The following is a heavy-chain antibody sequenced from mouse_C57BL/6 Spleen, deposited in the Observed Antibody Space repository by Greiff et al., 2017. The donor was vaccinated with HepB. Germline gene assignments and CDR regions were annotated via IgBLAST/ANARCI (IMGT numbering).Heavy chain of an antibody. CDR3: EAVVALYYYAMDY. CDR2: IYPRSGNT. D-gene: IGHD1-1*01. Sequence: VKLQESGAELARPGASVKLSCKASGYTFTSYGISWVKQRTGQGLEWIGEIYPRSGNTYYNEKFKGKATLTADKSSSTAYMELRSLTSEDSAVYFCEAVVALYYYAMDYWGQGTSVTVSS. J-gene: IGHJ4*01. CDR1: GYTFTSYG. V-gene: IGHV1-81*01.